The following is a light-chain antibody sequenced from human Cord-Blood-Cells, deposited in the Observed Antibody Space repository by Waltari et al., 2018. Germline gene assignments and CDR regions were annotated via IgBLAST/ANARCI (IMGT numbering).Light chain of an antibody. Sequence: DIQMTQSPSTLSASVGARVTITCRASQSISSWLAWYQQKPGKAPKLLIYEASSLESGVPSRFSGSGSGTEFTLTISSLQPDDFATYYCQQYNSYSPAFGQGTKVEIK. CDR1: QSISSW. V-gene: IGKV1-5*01. CDR2: EAS. J-gene: IGKJ1*01. CDR3: QQYNSYSPA.